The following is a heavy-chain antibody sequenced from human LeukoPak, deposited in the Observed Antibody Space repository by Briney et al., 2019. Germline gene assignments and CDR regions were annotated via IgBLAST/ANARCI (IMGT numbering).Heavy chain of an antibody. CDR2: IYYSGST. D-gene: IGHD2-15*01. Sequence: PSETLSLTCTVSGGSISRYYWSWIRQPPGKGLEWIGYIYYSGSTNYDPSLKSRVTISVDTSKNQFSLKLSSVTAADTAVYYCARDSHTTGSRYYFDYWGQGTLVTVSS. V-gene: IGHV4-59*01. CDR3: ARDSHTTGSRYYFDY. CDR1: GGSISRYY. J-gene: IGHJ4*02.